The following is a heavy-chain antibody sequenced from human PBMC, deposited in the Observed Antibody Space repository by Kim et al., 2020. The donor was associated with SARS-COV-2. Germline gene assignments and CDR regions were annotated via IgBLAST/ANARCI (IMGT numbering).Heavy chain of an antibody. J-gene: IGHJ4*02. CDR2: IGRGGIST. CDR3: AKDAVGATDYFDD. Sequence: GGSLRLSCAVSGFTFSSYAMSWVRQAPGKGLEWVSAIGRGGISTYYADSVKGRFTISRDNSKHTLYLQMNSLRAEDTAVYYCAKDAVGATDYFDDWGQGTLVTVSS. V-gene: IGHV3-23*01. CDR1: GFTFSSYA. D-gene: IGHD1-26*01.